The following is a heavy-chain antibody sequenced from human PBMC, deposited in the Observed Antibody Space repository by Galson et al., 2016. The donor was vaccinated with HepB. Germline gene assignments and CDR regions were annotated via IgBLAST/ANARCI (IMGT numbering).Heavy chain of an antibody. V-gene: IGHV3-13*01. CDR2: IGTAGDT. Sequence: SLRLSCAASGFTFSSYDMHWVRQATGKGLEWVSAIGTAGDTYYPGSVKGRFTISRENAKNTLYLQMNSLRAEDTAVYYCARDSGSRPGSGGFGYWGQGTLVTVSS. CDR3: ARDSGSRPGSGGFGY. CDR1: GFTFSSYD. D-gene: IGHD2-2*01. J-gene: IGHJ4*02.